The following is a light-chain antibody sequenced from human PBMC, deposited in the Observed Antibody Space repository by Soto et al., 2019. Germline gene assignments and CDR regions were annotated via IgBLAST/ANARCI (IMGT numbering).Light chain of an antibody. V-gene: IGKV3-15*01. J-gene: IGKJ4*01. CDR1: QSVSSN. Sequence: ETVMTQSPATLSVSPGEGATLSCRASQSVSSNLAWYQQRPGQTPRLLVYGASIRATGMSARFSGSGSGTEFTLTISSLQSVDFALDYCQQYNDWPHTFGGGTKVEIK. CDR2: GAS. CDR3: QQYNDWPHT.